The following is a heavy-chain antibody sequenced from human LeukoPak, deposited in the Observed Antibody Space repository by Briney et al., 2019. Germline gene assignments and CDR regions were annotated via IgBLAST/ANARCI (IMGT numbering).Heavy chain of an antibody. CDR1: GFNFRDSA. Sequence: PGTSLRLSCAASGFNFRDSAMHWVRQPPGKGLEGVAVSSYDGTNKYYADSVNGRFTISRDNSKNTLFLQMSNLRLEDTAVYYCAADYGDYVSPSDWGQGSLVIVSS. CDR3: AADYGDYVSPSD. CDR2: SSYDGTNK. J-gene: IGHJ4*02. V-gene: IGHV3-30*04. D-gene: IGHD4-17*01.